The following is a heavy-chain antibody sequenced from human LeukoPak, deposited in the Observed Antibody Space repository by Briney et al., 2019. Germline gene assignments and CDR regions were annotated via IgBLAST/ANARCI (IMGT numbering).Heavy chain of an antibody. V-gene: IGHV4-34*01. J-gene: IGHJ4*02. Sequence: PSETLSLTCAVYGGSFSGYYWSWIRQPPGKGLEWIGEINHSGSTNYNPSLKSRVTISVDTSKDQFSLKLSSVTAADTAVYYCDPHDSSSHFWGQGTLVTVSS. D-gene: IGHD6-6*01. CDR1: GGSFSGYY. CDR3: DPHDSSSHF. CDR2: INHSGST.